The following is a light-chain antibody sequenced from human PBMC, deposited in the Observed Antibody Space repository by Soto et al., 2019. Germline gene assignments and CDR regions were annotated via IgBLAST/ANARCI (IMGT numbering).Light chain of an antibody. CDR3: QQYDDLPIT. CDR1: QSVTNTH. CDR2: DAS. V-gene: IGKV3-20*01. J-gene: IGKJ5*01. Sequence: EIVLTQSPGTLSLSPGESATLSCRASQSVTNTHLAWYQQRPGQAPRLLIYDASRRDTGIPARFSGSGSGTEFTFTISSLQPEDVATYYCQQYDDLPITFGQGTRLEIK.